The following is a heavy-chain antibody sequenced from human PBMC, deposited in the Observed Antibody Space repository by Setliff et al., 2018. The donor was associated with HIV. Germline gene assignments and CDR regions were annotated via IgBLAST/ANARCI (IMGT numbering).Heavy chain of an antibody. CDR1: GASISSDT. V-gene: IGHV4-59*01. CDR3: ARGGTSFNWFDP. J-gene: IGHJ5*02. CDR2: IYNSEMI. D-gene: IGHD1-26*01. Sequence: SETLSLTCIVSGASISSDTWSWIRQPPGKGLQWIGFIYNSEMINYNPSLKSRVSMSLDTSKNQFSLKLTSVTAADTAVYYCARGGTSFNWFDPWGQGTLVTVSS.